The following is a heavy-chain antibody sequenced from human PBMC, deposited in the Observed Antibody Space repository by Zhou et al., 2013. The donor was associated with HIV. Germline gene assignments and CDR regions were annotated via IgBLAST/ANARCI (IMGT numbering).Heavy chain of an antibody. V-gene: IGHV1-8*01. CDR3: ASGVSFSIRTDAFDM. D-gene: IGHD3-16*01. J-gene: IGHJ3*02. CDR2: MNPNSGNT. CDR1: GYTFTSYD. Sequence: QVQLVQSGAEVKKPGASVKVSCRASGYTFTSYDINWVRQATGQGLEWMGWMNPNSGNTGYEQKFKGRVTMTRNTSISTAYMELSSLRSEDTAVYYCASGVSFSIRTDAFDMWGQGTMVTVSS.